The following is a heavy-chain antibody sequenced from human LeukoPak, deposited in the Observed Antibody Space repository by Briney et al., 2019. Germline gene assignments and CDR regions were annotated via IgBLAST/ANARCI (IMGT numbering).Heavy chain of an antibody. CDR1: GFTLSDHY. J-gene: IGHJ4*02. Sequence: GGSLRLSCAASGFTLSDHYMDWVRQAPGKGLEWVGRTRNKANSYTAEYAASVKGRFTISRDDSKSSLSLQMDSLKIEDTTVYYCAKTLYVSGRYYFDYWGQGALVTVSS. V-gene: IGHV3-72*01. D-gene: IGHD2/OR15-2a*01. CDR2: TRNKANSYTA. CDR3: AKTLYVSGRYYFDY.